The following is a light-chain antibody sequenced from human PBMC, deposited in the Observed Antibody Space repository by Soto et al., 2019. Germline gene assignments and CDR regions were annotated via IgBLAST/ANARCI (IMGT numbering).Light chain of an antibody. J-gene: IGKJ1*01. CDR3: QQSYSTPRT. V-gene: IGKV1-39*01. Sequence: DIQMTQSPSSLSASVGYSVTITCRASQSISSYLNWYQQKPGKAPKLLIYAASSLQSGVPSRFSGSGSGTDFTLTISSLQPEDFATYYCQQSYSTPRTFGQGTKVDIK. CDR1: QSISSY. CDR2: AAS.